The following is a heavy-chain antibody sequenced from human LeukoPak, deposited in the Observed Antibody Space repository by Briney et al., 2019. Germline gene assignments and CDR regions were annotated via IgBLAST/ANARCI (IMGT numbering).Heavy chain of an antibody. CDR3: VRDQQAAIVRPHDY. CDR1: GFTFSSYW. V-gene: IGHV3-7*01. CDR2: IKQDGSEK. D-gene: IGHD6-13*01. J-gene: IGHJ4*02. Sequence: GGSLRLSCAASGFTFSSYWMSWVRQAPGKGLEWVANIKQDGSEKYYVDSVKGRFTISRDNAKNSLYLQMNGLRAEDTAVYYCVRDQQAAIVRPHDYWGQGTLVTVSS.